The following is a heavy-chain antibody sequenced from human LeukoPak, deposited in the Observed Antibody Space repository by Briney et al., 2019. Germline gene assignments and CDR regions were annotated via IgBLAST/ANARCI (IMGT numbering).Heavy chain of an antibody. D-gene: IGHD6-19*01. CDR2: ISGSGDTT. CDR3: AAGAGWLIDW. CDR1: GFTFSSYA. J-gene: IGHJ4*02. V-gene: IGHV3-23*01. Sequence: GASLRLSCAASGFTFSSYAMSWVRQAPGKGLEWVSTISGSGDTTYYADSVKGRFTISRDNAKNSLYLQMNSLRAEDTAVYYCAAGAGWLIDWWGQGTLVTVSS.